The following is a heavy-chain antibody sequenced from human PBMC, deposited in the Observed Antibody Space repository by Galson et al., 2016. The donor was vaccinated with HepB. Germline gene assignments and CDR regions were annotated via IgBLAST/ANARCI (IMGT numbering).Heavy chain of an antibody. V-gene: IGHV3-33*06. J-gene: IGHJ4*02. CDR2: VWADGGNK. CDR3: AKTVRMTTVTGFDY. D-gene: IGHD4-17*01. Sequence: SLRLSCAASGISFGSHGMHWVRQAPGKGLEWVAVVWADGGNKYYADFVQDRFTISRDNSKNTLYLQMNSLRAEDTAVYYCAKTVRMTTVTGFDYWGQGTLVTVSS. CDR1: GISFGSHG.